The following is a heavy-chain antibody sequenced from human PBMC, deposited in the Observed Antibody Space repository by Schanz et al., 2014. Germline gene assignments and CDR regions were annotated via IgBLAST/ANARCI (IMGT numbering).Heavy chain of an antibody. CDR1: GITLSGYG. CDR2: ISFDGRTT. CDR3: ARPSDASWYMDV. D-gene: IGHD2-21*02. V-gene: IGHV3-30*03. J-gene: IGHJ6*03. Sequence: QVQLVESGGGVVQPGRSLRLSCAASGITLSGYGLHWVRQAPGKGLVWVGFISFDGRTTGYAHSVKGRFTISRDNSKNTVKLQMNSLRAEDTAVYYCARPSDASWYMDVWGKGTTVTVSS.